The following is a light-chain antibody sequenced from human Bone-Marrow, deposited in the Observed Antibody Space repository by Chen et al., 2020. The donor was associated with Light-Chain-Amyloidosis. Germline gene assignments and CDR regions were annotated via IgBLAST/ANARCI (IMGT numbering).Light chain of an antibody. J-gene: IGKJ4*01. CDR2: GSS. CDR3: QQYGTSPLT. Sequence: EIVLTQSPGTLSLSPGEGATLSCRASQTISSNYLTWYQQKFGQAPRLLIYGSSSRATGIPDRFTGSGSGTDFTLTINSLEPEDFAMYYCQQYGTSPLTFGGGTKVEIK. CDR1: QTISSNY. V-gene: IGKV3-20*01.